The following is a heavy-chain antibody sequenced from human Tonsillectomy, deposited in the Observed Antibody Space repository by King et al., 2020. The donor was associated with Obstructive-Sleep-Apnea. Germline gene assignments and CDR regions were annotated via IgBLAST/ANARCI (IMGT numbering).Heavy chain of an antibody. V-gene: IGHV4-59*01. CDR2: MSYSGQI. D-gene: IGHD4-11*01. J-gene: IGHJ6*02. CDR3: ARDMTYGNGYYGVDV. Sequence: VQLQESGPGLVKPSETLSLTCTVSGASISNYYWSWIRQPPGKGLEWIGSMSYSGQINYNPSLKSRVTMSVDTSKNQFSLELSSVTAADTAVYHCARDMTYGNGYYGVDVCGQGTAVTVSS. CDR1: GASISNYY.